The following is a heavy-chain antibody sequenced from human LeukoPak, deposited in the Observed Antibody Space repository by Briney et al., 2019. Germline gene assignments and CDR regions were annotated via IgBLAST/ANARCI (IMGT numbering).Heavy chain of an antibody. CDR3: ARARGYSYGYGY. CDR1: GYTFTSYD. J-gene: IGHJ4*02. D-gene: IGHD5-18*01. CDR2: MNPNSGNT. V-gene: IGHV1-8*01. Sequence: ASVKVPCKASGYTFTSYDINWVRQATGQGLEWMGWMNPNSGNTGYAQKFQGRVTMTRNTSISTAYMELSSLRSEDTAVYYCARARGYSYGYGYWGQGTLVTVSS.